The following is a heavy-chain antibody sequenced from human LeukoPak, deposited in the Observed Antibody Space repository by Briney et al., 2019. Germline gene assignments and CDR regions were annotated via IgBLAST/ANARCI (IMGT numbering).Heavy chain of an antibody. CDR3: ARDPRGDFWSGYSPYYYYYGMDV. CDR1: GYTFTSYD. V-gene: IGHV1-8*01. D-gene: IGHD3-3*01. J-gene: IGHJ6*02. CDR2: MNPNSGNT. Sequence: GASVKVSCKASGYTFTSYDINWVRRATGQGLEWMGWMNPNSGNTGYAQKFQGRVTMTRNTSISTAYMELSSLRSEDTAVYYCARDPRGDFWSGYSPYYYYYGMDVWGQGTTVTVSS.